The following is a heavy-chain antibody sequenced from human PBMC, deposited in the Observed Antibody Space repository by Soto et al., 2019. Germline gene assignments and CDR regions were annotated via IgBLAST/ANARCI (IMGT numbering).Heavy chain of an antibody. J-gene: IGHJ4*02. CDR1: GFTFDDYA. CDR3: AKDHYDSSGYYAFDY. Sequence: EVQLAESGGGLVQPGRSLRLSCAASGFTFDDYAMHWVRQAPGKGLEWVSGISWNSGSIGYADSVKGRFTISRDNAKNSLYLQMNSLRAEDTALYYCAKDHYDSSGYYAFDYWGQGTLVTVSS. D-gene: IGHD3-22*01. V-gene: IGHV3-9*01. CDR2: ISWNSGSI.